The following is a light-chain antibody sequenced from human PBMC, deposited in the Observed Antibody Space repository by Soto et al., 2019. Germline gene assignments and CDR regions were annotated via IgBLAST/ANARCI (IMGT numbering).Light chain of an antibody. CDR3: SSYTSSSTL. V-gene: IGLV3-21*02. CDR2: HDG. Sequence: SYVLTQPPSVSVAPGQTARITCGGDNIGSKSAHWYQQPPGQAPVLVVYHDGDRPSGIPERFSGSKSGNTASLTISGLQTEDEADYYCSSYTSSSTLFGTGTKLTVL. CDR1: NIGSKS. J-gene: IGLJ1*01.